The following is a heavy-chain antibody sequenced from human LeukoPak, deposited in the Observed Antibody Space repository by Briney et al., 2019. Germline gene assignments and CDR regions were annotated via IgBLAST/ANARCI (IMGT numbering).Heavy chain of an antibody. CDR3: ARGLSRLLLLGSWWSHQKNPGTDYFDY. D-gene: IGHD3-10*01. Sequence: SETLSLTCAVYGGSFSGYYWSWIRHPPGKGLEWIGEINHSGSTNYNPSLKSRVTISVDTSKNQFSLKLSSVTAADTAVYYCARGLSRLLLLGSWWSHQKNPGTDYFDYWGQGTLVTVSS. V-gene: IGHV4-34*01. CDR2: INHSGST. J-gene: IGHJ4*02. CDR1: GGSFSGYY.